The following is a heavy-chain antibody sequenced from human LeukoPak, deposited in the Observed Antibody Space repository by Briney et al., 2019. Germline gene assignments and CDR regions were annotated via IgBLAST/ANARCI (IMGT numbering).Heavy chain of an antibody. CDR2: INPNSGGT. Sequence: ASEKVSRKSSGYTFTGYYMHWVRQAPRQGLEWMGWINPNSGGTNYAQNFQGRVTMTSDTSISTAYMELRRLRSDDTAVYYCAREGRWYGDYYYYGIDVWGQGTTVTVSS. CDR1: GYTFTGYY. J-gene: IGHJ6*02. V-gene: IGHV1-2*02. D-gene: IGHD4-17*01. CDR3: AREGRWYGDYYYYGIDV.